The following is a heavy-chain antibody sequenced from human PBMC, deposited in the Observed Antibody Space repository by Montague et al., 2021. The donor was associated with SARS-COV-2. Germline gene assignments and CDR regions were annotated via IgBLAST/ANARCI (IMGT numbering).Heavy chain of an antibody. D-gene: IGHD2-15*01. CDR1: GGSINSGGYY. CDR2: MCYSGST. CDR3: ARVGGCSGADIVDY. Sequence: SETLSLTCTVSGGSINSGGYYWTWIRQPPGKGLEYIGYMCYSGSTHYNPSLKSRVTISIDTTKNQFSLRLNSVTAADTAVYYCARVGGCSGADIVDYWGQGTLVTVSS. J-gene: IGHJ4*02. V-gene: IGHV4-61*08.